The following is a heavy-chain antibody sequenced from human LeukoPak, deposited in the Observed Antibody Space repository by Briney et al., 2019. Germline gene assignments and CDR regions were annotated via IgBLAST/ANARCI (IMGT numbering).Heavy chain of an antibody. J-gene: IGHJ4*02. CDR2: INHSGST. CDR1: GGSFSGYY. CDR3: ARLVVDSSGWETVDY. Sequence: PSETLSLTCAVYGGSFSGYYWSWIRQPPGKGLEWIGEINHSGSTNYNPSLKSRVTISVDTSKNQFSLNLSSVTAADTAVYYCARLVVDSSGWETVDYWGQGTLVSVSS. V-gene: IGHV4-34*01. D-gene: IGHD6-19*01.